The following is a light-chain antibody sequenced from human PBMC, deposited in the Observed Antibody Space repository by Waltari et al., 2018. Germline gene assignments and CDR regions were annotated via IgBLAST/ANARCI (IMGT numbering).Light chain of an antibody. CDR2: DVT. V-gene: IGLV2-23*02. CDR1: SSDIVTYNY. Sequence: SALPQPASVSGSPGQSITISCTGTSSDIVTYNYVSWYQQYPGKAPKLMIYDVTKRLSGVSDRFSGSKSGNTASLTISGLQAEDEADYYCCSYAGSSSLVFGGGTKLTVL. CDR3: CSYAGSSSLV. J-gene: IGLJ2*01.